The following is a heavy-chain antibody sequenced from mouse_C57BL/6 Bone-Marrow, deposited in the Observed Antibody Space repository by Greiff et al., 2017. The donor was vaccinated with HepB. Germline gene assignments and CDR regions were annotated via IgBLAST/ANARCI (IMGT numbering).Heavy chain of an antibody. CDR1: GFSLSTSGMG. CDR2: IYWDDDK. D-gene: IGHD1-1*01. Sequence: QVQLKESGPGILQSSQTLSLTCSFSGFSLSTSGMGVSWIRQPSGKGLEWLAHIYWDDDKRYNPSLKSRLTISKDTSRNQVFLKITSVDTADTATYYCARRATDYYGSRGYWYFDVWGTGTTVTVSS. J-gene: IGHJ1*03. V-gene: IGHV8-12*01. CDR3: ARRATDYYGSRGYWYFDV.